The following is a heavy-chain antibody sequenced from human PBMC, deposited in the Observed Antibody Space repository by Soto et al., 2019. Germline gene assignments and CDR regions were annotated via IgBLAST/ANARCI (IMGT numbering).Heavy chain of an antibody. CDR3: AHRVLRTVFGLVTTTAIYFDF. J-gene: IGHJ4*02. Sequence: QITLNESGPTQVKPRQTLTLTCTFSGFSLTTSGVGVGWIRQSPGKAPERLALIYWDDDKRYSPSLKSRLTITKDTYKNQVVLTMAYLDPADTATYYCAHRVLRTVFGLVTTTAIYFDFWGQGTPVAVSS. V-gene: IGHV2-5*02. D-gene: IGHD3-3*01. CDR1: GFSLTTSGVG. CDR2: IYWDDDK.